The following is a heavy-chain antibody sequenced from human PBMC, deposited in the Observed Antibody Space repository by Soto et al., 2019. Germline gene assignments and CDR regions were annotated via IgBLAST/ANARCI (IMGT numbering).Heavy chain of an antibody. V-gene: IGHV4-34*01. J-gene: IGHJ4*02. Sequence: LSLTCAVDGGSFSGYYWSWIRQPPGKGLEWIGEINHSGSTNYNPSLKSRVTISVDTSKNQFSLKLSSVTAADTAVYYCASTGSSWYVDSPFDYWGQGTLVTVSS. CDR2: INHSGST. D-gene: IGHD6-13*01. CDR1: GGSFSGYY. CDR3: ASTGSSWYVDSPFDY.